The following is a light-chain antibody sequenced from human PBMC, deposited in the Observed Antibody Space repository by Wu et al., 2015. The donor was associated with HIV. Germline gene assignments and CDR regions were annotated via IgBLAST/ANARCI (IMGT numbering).Light chain of an antibody. CDR3: QHRRNWPLVT. J-gene: IGKJ4*01. CDR1: QSVTR. CDR2: DAI. V-gene: IGKV3-11*01. Sequence: PGETATLSCRASQSVTRLAWYQQKPGQPPRLVIYDAINRASGTAARFSGSGSGTDFTLIINRLEPEDFAIYYCQHRRNWPLVTFGGGLRWR.